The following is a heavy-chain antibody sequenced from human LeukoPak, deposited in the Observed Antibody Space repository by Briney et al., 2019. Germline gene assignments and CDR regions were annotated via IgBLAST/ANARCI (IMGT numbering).Heavy chain of an antibody. CDR3: AKGLRYLSFNDAFDI. CDR1: GGSINSSSYY. CDR2: IYYSGST. V-gene: IGHV4-39*01. J-gene: IGHJ3*02. Sequence: PSETLSLTCTVSGGSINSSSYYWGWIRQPPGKGLEWIGSIYYSGSTYYNPSLKSRVTISVDTSKNQFSLRLSSVTAADTAVYFCAKGLRYLSFNDAFDIWGQGTMVTVSS. D-gene: IGHD3-9*01.